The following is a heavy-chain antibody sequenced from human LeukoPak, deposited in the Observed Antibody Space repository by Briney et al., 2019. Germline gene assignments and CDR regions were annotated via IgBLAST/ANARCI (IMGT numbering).Heavy chain of an antibody. Sequence: TGGSLRLSCEVSGFTFSSYSMAWVRPVPGRGLEWIAYMTASSVTFYYADSVRGRFTISRDNARNSLFLQMNSLTVEDTAVYYCARSLSGYDPLSAFWGQGTLVTVSS. V-gene: IGHV3-48*04. CDR2: MTASSVTF. J-gene: IGHJ4*02. D-gene: IGHD5-12*01. CDR3: ARSLSGYDPLSAF. CDR1: GFTFSSYS.